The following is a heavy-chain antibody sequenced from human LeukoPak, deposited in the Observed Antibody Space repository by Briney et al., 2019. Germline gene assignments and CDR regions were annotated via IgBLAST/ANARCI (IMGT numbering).Heavy chain of an antibody. CDR3: ATGTWLGNGY. CDR2: VKEGGNEK. J-gene: IGHJ4*02. D-gene: IGHD5-24*01. V-gene: IGHV3-7*01. CDR1: GFTFSSYR. Sequence: PGGPLRLSCAASGFTFSSYRMYWVRLARGQGLEGVASVKEGGNEKHYVVFVKGRFNISRDNAKISLYLQMNNRRVEGTAVYYCATGTWLGNGYWGQGTLVTVSS.